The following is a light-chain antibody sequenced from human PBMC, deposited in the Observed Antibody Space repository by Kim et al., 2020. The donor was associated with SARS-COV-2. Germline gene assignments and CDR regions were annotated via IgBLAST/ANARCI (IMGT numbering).Light chain of an antibody. J-gene: IGLJ3*02. CDR1: SSDVGGYQY. Sequence: QSFTISCPGTSSDVGGYQYISLYHQHPSTTPNNMIYDVSKRPSAVSNLFSGSKSGNTASLTISGLQTEDEADYYCSSYTSNNTWVFGGGTQLTVL. CDR2: DVS. V-gene: IGLV2-14*04. CDR3: SSYTSNNTWV.